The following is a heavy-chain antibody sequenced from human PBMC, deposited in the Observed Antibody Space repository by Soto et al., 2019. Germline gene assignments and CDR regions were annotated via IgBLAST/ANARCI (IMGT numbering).Heavy chain of an antibody. CDR1: GGSVTNSSYY. CDR3: VSQRTTVPTQAYFDY. V-gene: IGHV4-39*01. J-gene: IGHJ4*02. CDR2: VYYRGRS. D-gene: IGHD4-17*01. Sequence: SETLSLTCTVSGGSVTNSSYYWCWIRQSPGKGLEWIGSVYYRGRSYSKSSVKSRVTISVDTSKNRFSLSLNSVTASDTAVYFCVSQRTTVPTQAYFDYWGPGALVTVSS.